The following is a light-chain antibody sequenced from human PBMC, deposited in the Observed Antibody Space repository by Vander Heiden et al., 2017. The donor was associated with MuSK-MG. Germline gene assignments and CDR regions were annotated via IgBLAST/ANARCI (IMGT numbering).Light chain of an antibody. J-gene: IGLJ3*02. CDR2: DVS. CDR3: TSYTSSSTRVM. Sequence: QSALTQPASVSGSPGQSITISCTGTSSYVGGYNYVSWYQQHPGKAPKLMIYDVSNRPSGVSDRFSGSKSGNTASLTISGLQAEDEATYYCTSYTSSSTRVMFGGGTKLTVL. CDR1: SSYVGGYNY. V-gene: IGLV2-14*03.